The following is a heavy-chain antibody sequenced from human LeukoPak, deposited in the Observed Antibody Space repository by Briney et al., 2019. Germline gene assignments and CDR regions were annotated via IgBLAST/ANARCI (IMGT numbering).Heavy chain of an antibody. CDR3: ARDSYYDSSGSLIF. J-gene: IGHJ4*02. Sequence: GGSLRLSCAASGFTFSSYAMHWVRQAPGKGLEWVAVIPYDGSNKYYADSVKGRFTISRDNSKNTLYLQMNSLRAEDTAVYYCARDSYYDSSGSLIFWGQGTLVTVSS. CDR2: IPYDGSNK. D-gene: IGHD3-22*01. CDR1: GFTFSSYA. V-gene: IGHV3-30*04.